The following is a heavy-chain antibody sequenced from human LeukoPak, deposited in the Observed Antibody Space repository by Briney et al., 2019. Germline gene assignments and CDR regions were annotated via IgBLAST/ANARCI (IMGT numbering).Heavy chain of an antibody. D-gene: IGHD6-13*01. Sequence: SETLSLTCTVSGGSISSYYWGWIRQPPGKGLEWIGSIYYSGSTYYNPSLKSRVTISVDTSKNQFSLKLSSVTAADTAVYYCARWAPYSSSLDYWGQGTLVTVSS. V-gene: IGHV4-39*01. CDR2: IYYSGST. CDR1: GGSISSYY. CDR3: ARWAPYSSSLDY. J-gene: IGHJ4*02.